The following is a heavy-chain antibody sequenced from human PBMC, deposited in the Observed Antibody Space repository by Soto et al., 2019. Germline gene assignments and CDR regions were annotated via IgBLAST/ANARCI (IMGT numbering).Heavy chain of an antibody. Sequence: ASVKVSCKASGYTFTSYGISWVRQAPGQGLEWMGWISAYNGNTNYAQKLQGRVTMTTDTSTSTAYMELRSLRSDDTAVYYCASALYDSSGYYFGYWGQATLVPVSS. CDR1: GYTFTSYG. D-gene: IGHD3-22*01. CDR2: ISAYNGNT. V-gene: IGHV1-18*01. J-gene: IGHJ4*02. CDR3: ASALYDSSGYYFGY.